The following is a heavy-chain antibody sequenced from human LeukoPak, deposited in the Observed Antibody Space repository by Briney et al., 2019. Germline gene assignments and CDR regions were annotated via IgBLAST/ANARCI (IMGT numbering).Heavy chain of an antibody. CDR2: ISTSGAST. V-gene: IGHV3-23*01. CDR3: ANKYCSSSGCPYGMDV. CDR1: GFTYSSYA. D-gene: IGHD2-2*01. Sequence: GGSLRLSCAASGFTYSSYAMSWVRQAPGKGLEWVSVISTSGASTYYADSVKGRFTISRDNSKNTLYLRMNSLRAEDTAVYYCANKYCSSSGCPYGMDVWGKGTTVTVSS. J-gene: IGHJ6*04.